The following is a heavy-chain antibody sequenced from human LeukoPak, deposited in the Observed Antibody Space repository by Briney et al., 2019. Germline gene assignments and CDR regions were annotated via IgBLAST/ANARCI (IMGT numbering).Heavy chain of an antibody. CDR1: GFTFSSYG. V-gene: IGHV3-30*02. J-gene: IGHJ4*02. CDR3: AKDLVGYGDYLDY. CDR2: IRYDGSNK. D-gene: IGHD4-17*01. Sequence: PGGSLRLSCAASGFTFSSYGMHWVRQAPGKGLEWVAFIRYDGSNKYYADSVKGRFTISRDNSKNTLYLQMNSPRAEDTAVYYCAKDLVGYGDYLDYWGQGTLVTVSS.